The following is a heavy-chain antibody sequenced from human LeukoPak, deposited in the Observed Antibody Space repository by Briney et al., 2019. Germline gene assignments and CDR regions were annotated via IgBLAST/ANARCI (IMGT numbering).Heavy chain of an antibody. Sequence: SETLSLTCAVYGGSFSGYYWSWIRQPPGKGLEWIGEINHSGSTNYNPSLKSRVTISVDTSKNQFSLKLSSVTAADTAVYYCARVSSSWYSPYYFDYWVQATLVTVAS. J-gene: IGHJ4*02. CDR1: GGSFSGYY. D-gene: IGHD6-13*01. CDR2: INHSGST. V-gene: IGHV4-34*01. CDR3: ARVSSSWYSPYYFDY.